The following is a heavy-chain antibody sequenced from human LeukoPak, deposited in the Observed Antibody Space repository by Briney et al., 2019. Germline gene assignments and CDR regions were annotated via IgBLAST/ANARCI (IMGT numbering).Heavy chain of an antibody. D-gene: IGHD6-13*01. CDR1: GFAFSSYA. J-gene: IGHJ4*02. CDR2: ISRRDDYT. V-gene: IGHV3-23*01. CDR3: ARDAVSLAAAGTSDY. Sequence: GGSLRLSCAASGFAFSSYAMSWVRQPPGKGLEWVSVISRRDDYTYYADSVKGRFTISRDNAKNSLYLQMNSLRAEDTAVYYCARDAVSLAAAGTSDYWGQGTLVTVSS.